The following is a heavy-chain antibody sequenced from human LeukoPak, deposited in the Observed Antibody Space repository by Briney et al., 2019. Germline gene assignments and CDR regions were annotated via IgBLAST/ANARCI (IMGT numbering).Heavy chain of an antibody. CDR1: GLTFTSYS. J-gene: IGHJ5*01. Sequence: GGSLRLSCSASGLTFTSYSMHWVRQAPGKGLEYVSAINDNGGSTYYGDSVKGRFTISRDNSKNTLYLQMSSLRGDDTAIYYCVSRTSSGWYDFWGQGTLVIVSS. CDR3: VSRTSSGWYDF. D-gene: IGHD6-19*01. CDR2: INDNGGST. V-gene: IGHV3-64D*09.